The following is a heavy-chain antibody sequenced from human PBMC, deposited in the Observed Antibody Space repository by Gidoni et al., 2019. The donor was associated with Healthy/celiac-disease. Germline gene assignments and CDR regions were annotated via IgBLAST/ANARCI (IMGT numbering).Heavy chain of an antibody. J-gene: IGHJ5*02. CDR1: GFTFSSYA. CDR3: AKDQRHTNWFDP. V-gene: IGHV3-23*01. CDR2: ISGSGGST. Sequence: EVQLLESGGGLVQPGGSLRLSCAASGFTFSSYAMRWVRQAPGKGLEWVSVISGSGGSTYYADSVKGRFTISRDNSKNTLYLQMNSLRVDDTAVYYCAKDQRHTNWFDPWGQGTLVTVSS.